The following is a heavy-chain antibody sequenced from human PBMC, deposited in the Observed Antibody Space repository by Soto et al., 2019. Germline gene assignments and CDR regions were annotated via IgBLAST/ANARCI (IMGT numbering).Heavy chain of an antibody. CDR2: ISSSSGHT. V-gene: IGHV3-21*01. CDR1: GFTFSSYA. Sequence: GGSLRLSCAASGFTFSSYARSWVRQAPGKGLEWVSAISSSSGHTYYADSVKGRFTISRDNAKNSLYLQMDSLRAEDTAVYYCARGGSAYDYIWGSYHWFDPWGQGTLVTVSS. J-gene: IGHJ5*02. D-gene: IGHD3-16*02. CDR3: ARGGSAYDYIWGSYHWFDP.